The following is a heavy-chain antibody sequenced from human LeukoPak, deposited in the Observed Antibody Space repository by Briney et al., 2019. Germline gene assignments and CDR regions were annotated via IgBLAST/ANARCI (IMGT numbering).Heavy chain of an antibody. CDR2: IWFDGSNN. J-gene: IGHJ4*02. Sequence: GGSLRLSCAASGFTFSSYRMHWVRQAPGKGLEWVAVIWFDGSNNYYADSVKGRFTISRDNSKNTLSLQMNSLRVEDTAVYYCTREAGTTPFDYWGQGTQVTVSS. D-gene: IGHD1-1*01. CDR3: TREAGTTPFDY. V-gene: IGHV3-33*01. CDR1: GFTFSSYR.